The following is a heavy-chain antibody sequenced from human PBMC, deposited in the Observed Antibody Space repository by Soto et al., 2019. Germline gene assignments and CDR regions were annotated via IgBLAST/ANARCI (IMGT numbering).Heavy chain of an antibody. D-gene: IGHD4-17*01. CDR3: ARGGGPFINSVTNPFDY. V-gene: IGHV3-53*04. J-gene: IGHJ4*02. CDR2: IYADGTT. Sequence: PGGSLRLSCVVSGFSVSNNYMIWVRQAPGMRLDWVSVIYADGTTYYVDSVKGRFTISRHNSRNTLYLQMDSLRTEDTAVYYCARGGGPFINSVTNPFDYWGQGTLVTVSS. CDR1: GFSVSNNY.